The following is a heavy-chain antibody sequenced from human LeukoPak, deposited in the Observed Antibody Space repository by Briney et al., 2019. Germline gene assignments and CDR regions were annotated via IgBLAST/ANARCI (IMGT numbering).Heavy chain of an antibody. J-gene: IGHJ4*02. V-gene: IGHV3-47*02. CDR2: IGTGGDT. CDR3: ARVLMATSGNYVDY. CDR1: GFAFSSYA. D-gene: IGHD3-10*01. Sequence: PGGSLRLSCAASGFAFSSYALHWVRRAPGKGLEWVSAIGTGGDTYNADSVMGRFTISRDNAKNTLYLQMNSLRAEDTAVYYCARVLMATSGNYVDYWGQGTLVTVSS.